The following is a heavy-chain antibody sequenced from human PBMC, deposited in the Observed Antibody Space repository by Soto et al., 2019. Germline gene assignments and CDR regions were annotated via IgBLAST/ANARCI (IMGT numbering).Heavy chain of an antibody. CDR1: GYTFISYA. CDR2: VSPYSGNS. J-gene: IGHJ6*04. D-gene: IGHD3-16*01. Sequence: ASVKVSCKASGYTFISYAISWVRQVPGQGLEWMGRVSPYSGNSDSSQKFQGRVTMTADTSTNTAYMDLRNLRSDDTAVYFCAGVFLPRTPGGSAPAIFPYNGRAVGGKGTTVPVP. CDR3: AGVFLPRTPGGSAPAIFPYNGRAV. V-gene: IGHV1-18*01.